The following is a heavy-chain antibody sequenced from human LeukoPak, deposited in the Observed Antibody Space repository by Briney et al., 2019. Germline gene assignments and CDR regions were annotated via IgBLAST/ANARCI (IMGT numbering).Heavy chain of an antibody. J-gene: IGHJ6*02. CDR3: VGANDYYYGMDV. CDR2: MNPNSGNT. Sequence: ASVKVSCKASGYTFTSYDINWVRQATGQGLEWMGWMNPNSGNTGYAQKFQGRVTITADKSTSTAYMELSSLRSEDTAVYYCVGANDYYYGMDVWGQGTTVTVSS. CDR1: GYTFTSYD. V-gene: IGHV1-8*01. D-gene: IGHD3-16*01.